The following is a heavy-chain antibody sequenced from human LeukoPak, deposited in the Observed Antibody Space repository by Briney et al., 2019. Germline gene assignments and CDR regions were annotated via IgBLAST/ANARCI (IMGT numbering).Heavy chain of an antibody. D-gene: IGHD4-17*01. J-gene: IGHJ4*02. CDR1: GFTFSSYG. V-gene: IGHV3-33*01. CDR2: IWYDGSNK. CDR3: ARDLPYGDYNGGLDY. Sequence: GGSLRLSCAASGFTFSSYGMHWVRQAPDKGLEWVAVIWYDGSNKYYADSVKGRFTISRDNSKNTLYLQMNSLRAEDTAVYYCARDLPYGDYNGGLDYWGQGTLVTVSS.